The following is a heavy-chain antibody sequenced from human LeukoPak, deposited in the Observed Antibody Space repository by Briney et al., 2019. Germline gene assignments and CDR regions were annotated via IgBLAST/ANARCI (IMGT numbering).Heavy chain of an antibody. CDR1: GGSFSGYY. CDR2: IYTSGST. V-gene: IGHV4-59*10. Sequence: ASETLSLTCAVYGGSFSGYYRSWIRQPAGKGLEWIGRIYTSGSTNYNPSLKSRVTMSVDTSKKQFSLKLSSVTAADTAVYYCARVRGSSGSYEYYHYMDVWGKGTTVTISS. D-gene: IGHD1-26*01. J-gene: IGHJ6*03. CDR3: ARVRGSSGSYEYYHYMDV.